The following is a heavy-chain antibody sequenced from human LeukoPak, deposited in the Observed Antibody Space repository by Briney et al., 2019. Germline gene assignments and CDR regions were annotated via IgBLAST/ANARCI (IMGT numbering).Heavy chain of an antibody. Sequence: GGSLRRSGAGSGFTCSGYWMSWVRPGPGKGLEWVVNIKQDGSEKSYVDPVKVRFTISRDNAKNSLYLQMNSLRAEDTVVYYCARDQSGPHATDILTGYSRYYFDYWDRGPLVTVSS. V-gene: IGHV3-7*01. CDR1: GFTCSGYW. CDR3: ARDQSGPHATDILTGYSRYYFDY. CDR2: IKQDGSEK. D-gene: IGHD3-9*01. J-gene: IGHJ4*02.